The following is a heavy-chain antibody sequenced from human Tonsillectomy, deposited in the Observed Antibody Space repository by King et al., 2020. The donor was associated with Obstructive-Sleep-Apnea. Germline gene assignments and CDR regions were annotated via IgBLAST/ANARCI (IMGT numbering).Heavy chain of an antibody. CDR2: IYTSGST. V-gene: IGHV4-4*07. CDR1: GGSINTYY. J-gene: IGHJ4*02. Sequence: QLQESGPGLVKPSETLSLMCTVSGGSINTYYWSWIRQPAGMGLEWIGRIYTSGSTTYNPSLKSRVTMSVDTSKNQFSLKLSSVPAADTAVYYCARDRGAAAGSPFDYWGQGTLVIVSS. CDR3: ARDRGAAAGSPFDY. D-gene: IGHD6-13*01.